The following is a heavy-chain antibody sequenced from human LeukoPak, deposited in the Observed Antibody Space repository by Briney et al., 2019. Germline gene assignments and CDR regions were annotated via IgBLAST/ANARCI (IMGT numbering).Heavy chain of an antibody. Sequence: GGSLRLSCGASEFTFSSYWMSWVRQAPGKGLEWVANIKEDGSEQYYVDSVKGRFTVSRDNAKNSLYLQMNSLRAEDTAVYYCARDPGIAAAGYYYYMDVWGQGTMVTVSS. J-gene: IGHJ6*03. CDR2: IKEDGSEQ. CDR1: EFTFSSYW. D-gene: IGHD6-13*01. CDR3: ARDPGIAAAGYYYYMDV. V-gene: IGHV3-7*01.